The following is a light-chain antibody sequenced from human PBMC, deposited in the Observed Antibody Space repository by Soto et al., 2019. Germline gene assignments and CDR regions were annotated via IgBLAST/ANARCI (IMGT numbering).Light chain of an antibody. CDR3: CSYAGSNNLGV. CDR1: SSDVGGYNF. Sequence: QSVLTQPPSASGSPGQSVTISCTGSSSDVGGYNFVSWYQQRPGKAPKLMIYEVSKRPSGVPDRFSGSKSGNTASLTVSGLQAEDEADYYCCSYAGSNNLGVFGTGTKLTVL. CDR2: EVS. J-gene: IGLJ1*01. V-gene: IGLV2-8*01.